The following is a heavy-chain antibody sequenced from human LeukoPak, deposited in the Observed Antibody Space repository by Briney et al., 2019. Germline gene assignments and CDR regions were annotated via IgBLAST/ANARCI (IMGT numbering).Heavy chain of an antibody. CDR3: ARGGIVATILTDSFDY. D-gene: IGHD5-12*01. Sequence: ASVKVSCKASGYTFTGYYMHWVRQAPGQGLEWMGWINPNSGGTNYAQKFQGRVTMTRDTSISTAYMELRSLRSDDTAVYYCARGGIVATILTDSFDYWGQGTLVTVSS. V-gene: IGHV1-2*02. J-gene: IGHJ4*02. CDR1: GYTFTGYY. CDR2: INPNSGGT.